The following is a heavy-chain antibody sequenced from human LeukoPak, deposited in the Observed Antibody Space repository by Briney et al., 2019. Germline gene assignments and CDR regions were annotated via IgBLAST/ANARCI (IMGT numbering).Heavy chain of an antibody. V-gene: IGHV3-33*01. Sequence: GGSLRLSCAASGFTFSSYGMHWVRQAPGKGLEWVAVIWYDGSNKYYADSVKGRFTISRDNSKNTLYLQMNSLRAEDTAVYYCARVRDSSGYYYFDYWGQGTLVTVSS. D-gene: IGHD3-22*01. CDR3: ARVRDSSGYYYFDY. CDR1: GFTFSSYG. J-gene: IGHJ4*02. CDR2: IWYDGSNK.